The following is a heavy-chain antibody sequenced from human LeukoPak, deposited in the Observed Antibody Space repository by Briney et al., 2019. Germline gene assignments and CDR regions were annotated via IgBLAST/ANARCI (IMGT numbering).Heavy chain of an antibody. CDR3: ARVTDYHYDSRYFDY. J-gene: IGHJ4*02. Sequence: SETLSLTCTVSGGSISSSSYYWGWIRQPPGKGLEWIGSIYYSGSTYYNPSLKSRVTISVDTSKNQFSLKLSSVTAADTAVYYCARVTDYHYDSRYFDYWGQGTLVTVSS. D-gene: IGHD3-22*01. V-gene: IGHV4-39*01. CDR1: GGSISSSSYY. CDR2: IYYSGST.